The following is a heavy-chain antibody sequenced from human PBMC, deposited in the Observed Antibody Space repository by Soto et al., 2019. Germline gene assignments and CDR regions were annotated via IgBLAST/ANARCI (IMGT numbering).Heavy chain of an antibody. Sequence: EVQLVESGGGLVQPGGSLRLSCGASGFTFRSYSMSWVRQAPGKGLEWVSYINPTSNDIYYADSVKGRFTISRDNAKNSLYLQMNSLRPEDTAVYYCARDQPGRWKGWVDVWGKGNTVTGSS. D-gene: IGHD6-19*01. J-gene: IGHJ6*04. CDR3: ARDQPGRWKGWVDV. CDR2: INPTSNDI. CDR1: GFTFRSYS. V-gene: IGHV3-48*01.